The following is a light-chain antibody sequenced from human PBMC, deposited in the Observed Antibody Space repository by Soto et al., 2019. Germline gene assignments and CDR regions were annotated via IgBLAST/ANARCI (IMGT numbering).Light chain of an antibody. J-gene: IGKJ1*01. V-gene: IGKV3-15*01. CDR1: QSVRSN. CDR2: GAS. CDR3: QQYNTWPPRT. Sequence: EIVMTQSPATLSVSPGDRATLSCRANQSVRSNLAWYHQRPGQAPRLLIYGASTSAAGVPARFSGSGSGTEFTLTFSSLQSEDFAVYYCQQYNTWPPRTFGQGTKVEFK.